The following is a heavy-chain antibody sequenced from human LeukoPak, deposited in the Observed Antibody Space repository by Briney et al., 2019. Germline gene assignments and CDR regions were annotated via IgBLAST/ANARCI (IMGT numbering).Heavy chain of an antibody. Sequence: GGSLRLSCAASGFAFSSYAMSWVRQAPGKGLEWVSAISGSGGSTYYADSVKGRFTISRDNSKNTLYLQMNSLRAEDTAVYYCAKDIVVVPAASSGWDYFDYWGQGTLVTVSS. D-gene: IGHD2-2*01. CDR3: AKDIVVVPAASSGWDYFDY. J-gene: IGHJ4*02. V-gene: IGHV3-23*01. CDR1: GFAFSSYA. CDR2: ISGSGGST.